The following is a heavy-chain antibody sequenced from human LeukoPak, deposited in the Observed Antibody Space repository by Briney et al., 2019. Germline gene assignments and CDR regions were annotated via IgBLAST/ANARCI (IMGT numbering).Heavy chain of an antibody. V-gene: IGHV3-66*01. J-gene: IGHJ6*02. CDR1: GFTVSSNY. Sequence: GGSLRPSCAASGFTVSSNYMSWVRQAPGKGLEWVSLIYSGGSTYYVDSVKGRFTISRDNSKNTLYLQMNSLRAEDTAVYYCASRDKGYYYGMDVWGQGTTVTVSS. CDR3: ASRDKGYYYGMDV. D-gene: IGHD5-24*01. CDR2: IYSGGST.